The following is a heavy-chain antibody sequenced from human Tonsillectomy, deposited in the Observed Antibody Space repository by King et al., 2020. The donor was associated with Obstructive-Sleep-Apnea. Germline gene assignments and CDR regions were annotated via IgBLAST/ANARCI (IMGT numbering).Heavy chain of an antibody. Sequence: QLVQSGAEVKKPGASVKVSCKASGYTFTGYSMHWVRQAPGQGLEWMGWINPHSGFTKYAQRVQGRVTMTRDTSISTAYMELSRLRSDDTAVYYCARDLDTVVVPAAGDYWGQGTLVTVSS. CDR2: INPHSGFT. J-gene: IGHJ4*02. V-gene: IGHV1-2*02. CDR1: GYTFTGYS. CDR3: ARDLDTVVVPAAGDY. D-gene: IGHD2-2*03.